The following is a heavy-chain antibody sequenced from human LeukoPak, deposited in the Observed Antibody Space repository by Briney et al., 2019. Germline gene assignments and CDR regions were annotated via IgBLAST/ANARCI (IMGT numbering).Heavy chain of an antibody. CDR3: TKTTDSGCPTCYGYFDY. D-gene: IGHD2-15*01. J-gene: IGHJ4*02. Sequence: GGSLRLSCAASGFTFSSYAINWVRQAPGKGLEWVSTFTGGGTGTYYADSVRGRFTISRDNSKNTLYLQMNGLTAEDTAVYYRTKTTDSGCPTCYGYFDYWGQGALVTVSS. V-gene: IGHV3-23*01. CDR2: FTGGGTGT. CDR1: GFTFSSYA.